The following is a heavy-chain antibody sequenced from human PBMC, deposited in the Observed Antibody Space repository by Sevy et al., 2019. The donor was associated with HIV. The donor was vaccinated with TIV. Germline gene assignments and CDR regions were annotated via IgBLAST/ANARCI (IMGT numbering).Heavy chain of an antibody. CDR2: ISYDGSNK. J-gene: IGHJ6*02. Sequence: GGSLRLSCAASGFTFSSYAMHWVRQAPGKGLEWVAVISYDGSNKYYADSVKGRFTISRDNSKNTLYLQMNSLRAEDMAVYYCARDLADYYDSSGYHPLRGMDVWGQGTTVTVSS. V-gene: IGHV3-30*04. CDR3: ARDLADYYDSSGYHPLRGMDV. D-gene: IGHD3-22*01. CDR1: GFTFSSYA.